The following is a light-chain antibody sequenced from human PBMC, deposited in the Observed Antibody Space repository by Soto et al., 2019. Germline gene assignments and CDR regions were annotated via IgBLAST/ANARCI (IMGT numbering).Light chain of an antibody. Sequence: QSALTQPASVSGSPGQSITISCTGSSNEGLNYDVVSWYQHHPGQAPTLIIYEGNKRPSGVSSRFSASRSGNVASLTISGLQAEDEADYYCCSYLNTNSWVFGGGTKVTVL. V-gene: IGLV2-23*01. J-gene: IGLJ3*02. CDR1: SNEGLNYDV. CDR2: EGN. CDR3: CSYLNTNSWV.